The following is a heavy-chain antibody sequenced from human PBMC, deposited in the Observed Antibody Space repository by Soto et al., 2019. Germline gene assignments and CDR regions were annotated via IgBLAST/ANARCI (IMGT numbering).Heavy chain of an antibody. V-gene: IGHV1-46*01. CDR2: INTSGGIT. D-gene: IGHD3-9*01. Sequence: ASVKVSCKASGYTFANHYRHWVRQAPGQGLEWMGIINTSGGITNYAQKFQGRVGMTRDRSTSTVYMELSSLRSEDTAVYYCARSPKGGDLTGYYDYFGMDVWGQGTTVTVSS. CDR1: GYTFANHY. CDR3: ARSPKGGDLTGYYDYFGMDV. J-gene: IGHJ6*02.